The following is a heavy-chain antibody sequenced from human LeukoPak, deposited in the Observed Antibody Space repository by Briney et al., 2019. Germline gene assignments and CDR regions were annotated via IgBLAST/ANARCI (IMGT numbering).Heavy chain of an antibody. CDR2: VSADGRTQ. D-gene: IGHD5-24*01. CDR1: GFTFRTYS. CDR3: AREFGHNRWYFDY. V-gene: IGHV3-30*03. Sequence: PGRSLRLSCAASGFTFRTYSIHWVRQAPGKGLEWVTVVSADGRTQLYSDSVKGRFTVSRDNSLNTLHPQMNSLKTEDTAVYYCAREFGHNRWYFDYWGQGALVTVSS. J-gene: IGHJ4*02.